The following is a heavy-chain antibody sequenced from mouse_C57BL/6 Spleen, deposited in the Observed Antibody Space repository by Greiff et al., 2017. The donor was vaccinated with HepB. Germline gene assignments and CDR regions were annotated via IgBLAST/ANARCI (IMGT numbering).Heavy chain of an antibody. D-gene: IGHD2-3*01. Sequence: EVKLQQSGPGLVKPSQSLSLTCSVTGYSITSGYYWNWIRQFPGNKLEWMGYISYDGSNNYNPSLKNRISITRATSKNQFFLKLNSVTTEDTATYYCARVIYDGYHWYFDVWGTGTTVTVSS. V-gene: IGHV3-6*01. CDR3: ARVIYDGYHWYFDV. J-gene: IGHJ1*03. CDR2: ISYDGSN. CDR1: GYSITSGYY.